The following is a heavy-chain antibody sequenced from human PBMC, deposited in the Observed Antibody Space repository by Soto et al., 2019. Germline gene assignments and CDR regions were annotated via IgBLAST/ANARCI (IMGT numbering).Heavy chain of an antibody. J-gene: IGHJ6*02. CDR1: GFTFSSYG. D-gene: IGHD3-22*01. V-gene: IGHV3-33*01. Sequence: GGSLRLSCAASGFTFSSYGMHWVRQAPGKGLEWVAVIWYDGSNKYYADSVKGRFTISRDNSKNTLYLQMNSLRAEDTAVYYCAREAAGPLVLLLTYYYYYYGMDVWGQGTTVTVSS. CDR3: AREAAGPLVLLLTYYYYYYGMDV. CDR2: IWYDGSNK.